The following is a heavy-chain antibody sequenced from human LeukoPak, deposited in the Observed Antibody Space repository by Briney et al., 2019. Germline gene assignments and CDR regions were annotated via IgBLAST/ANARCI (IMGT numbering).Heavy chain of an antibody. CDR1: GFTISDHF. Sequence: GGSLRLSCAASGFTISDHFMHWVRQGPGKGLMWVSRIDRDGSEINYADSVKGRFTISRDNAKNTLYLQMNSLRDEDTAVHYCARHIRAAAFDPWGQGTLVTVSS. CDR3: ARHIRAAAFDP. J-gene: IGHJ5*02. D-gene: IGHD6-13*01. V-gene: IGHV3-74*01. CDR2: IDRDGSEI.